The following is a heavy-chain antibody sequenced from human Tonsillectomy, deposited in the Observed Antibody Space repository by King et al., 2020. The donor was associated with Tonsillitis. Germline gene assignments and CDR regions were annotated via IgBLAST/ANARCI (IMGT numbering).Heavy chain of an antibody. CDR2: INPSVGST. CDR3: TRGRAHLTAVATIDY. D-gene: IGHD5-18*01. Sequence: HVQLVESGAEVRKPGASVKVSCKASGYTITNHYIHWVRQAPGQGLEWMGIINPSVGSTTYAQKFQDRVTMTRDTSTSTVYMKLSSLRSDDTAVYYCTRGRAHLTAVATIDYWGQGTLVTVSS. V-gene: IGHV1-46*03. J-gene: IGHJ4*02. CDR1: GYTITNHY.